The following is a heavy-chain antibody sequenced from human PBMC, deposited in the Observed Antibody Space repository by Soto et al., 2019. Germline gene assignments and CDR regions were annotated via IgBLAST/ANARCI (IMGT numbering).Heavy chain of an antibody. V-gene: IGHV1-3*01. D-gene: IGHD3-22*01. CDR2: IKGGNGNT. CDR3: MRLEVNH. J-gene: IGHJ5*02. CDR1: GYTFTTYT. Sequence: GASVKVSCKASGYTFTTYTMQWVSQAPGQRSEWQGRIKGGNGNTKYSQKLQWRVSFTRDKVASTAYMELSSRRSEGMAVYYFMRLEVNHWGQGTLVTVSS.